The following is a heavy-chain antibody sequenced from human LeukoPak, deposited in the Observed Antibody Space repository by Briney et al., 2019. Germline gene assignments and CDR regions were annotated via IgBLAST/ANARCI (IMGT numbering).Heavy chain of an antibody. V-gene: IGHV1-46*01. J-gene: IGHJ5*02. Sequence: ASVKVSRKASGYTFTSYYMHWVRQAPGQGLEWMGIINPSGGSTSYAQKFQGRVTMTRDTSTSTVYMELSSLRSEDTAVYYCALVVPAAGNWFDPWGQGTLVTVSS. CDR2: INPSGGST. D-gene: IGHD2-2*01. CDR3: ALVVPAAGNWFDP. CDR1: GYTFTSYY.